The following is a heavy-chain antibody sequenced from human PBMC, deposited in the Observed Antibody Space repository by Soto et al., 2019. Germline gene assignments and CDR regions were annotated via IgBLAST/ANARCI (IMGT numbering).Heavy chain of an antibody. CDR2: IIGSGGGT. D-gene: IGHD2-2*01. CDR3: ARDGFCSSPRCVIYYYYGMDV. J-gene: IGHJ6*02. Sequence: GGSLRLSCAASGFTFSSFAMSWVRQAPGKGLEWVSGIIGSGGGTYYADSVKGRFTILRDNSKNTLDLQMNSLRVEDTAVYYCARDGFCSSPRCVIYYYYGMDVWGPGTTVTVSS. CDR1: GFTFSSFA. V-gene: IGHV3-23*01.